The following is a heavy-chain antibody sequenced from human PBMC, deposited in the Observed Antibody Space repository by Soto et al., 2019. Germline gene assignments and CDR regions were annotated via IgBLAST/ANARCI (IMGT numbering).Heavy chain of an antibody. J-gene: IGHJ5*02. CDR2: INSDGTTT. V-gene: IGHV3-74*01. CDR3: FDP. CDR1: GFTFSSYW. Sequence: GGSLRLSCAASGFTFSSYWRHWVRQAPGKGLVWVSRINSDGTTTTYADPVKGRFTISRDNAKNTVYLQMNSLRAEDTAVYNWFDPWGRGTLVTVSS.